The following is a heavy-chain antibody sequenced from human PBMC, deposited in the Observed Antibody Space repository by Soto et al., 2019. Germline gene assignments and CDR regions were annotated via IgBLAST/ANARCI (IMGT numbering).Heavy chain of an antibody. CDR1: GGSFSGYY. Sequence: ETLSLTCAVYGGSFSGYYWSWIRQPPGKGLEWIGEINHSGSTNYNPSLKSRVTISVDTSKNQFSLKLSSVTAADTAVYYCARPSPPYDSSGYYWYFDLWGRGTLVTVSS. J-gene: IGHJ2*01. V-gene: IGHV4-34*01. D-gene: IGHD3-22*01. CDR2: INHSGST. CDR3: ARPSPPYDSSGYYWYFDL.